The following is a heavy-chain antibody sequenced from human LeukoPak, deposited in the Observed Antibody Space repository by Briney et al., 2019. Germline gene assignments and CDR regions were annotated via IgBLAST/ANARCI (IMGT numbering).Heavy chain of an antibody. V-gene: IGHV3-21*01. D-gene: IGHD6-13*01. CDR1: GFTFSSYS. CDR2: ISSSSSYI. CDR3: ARGVPGSSSCTH. J-gene: IGHJ4*02. Sequence: PGGSLRLSCAASGFTFSSYSMNWVRQAPGKGLEWVSSISSSSSYIYYADSVKGRFTVSRDNAKNSLYLQMNSLRAEDTAVYYCARGVPGSSSCTHWGQGTLVTVSS.